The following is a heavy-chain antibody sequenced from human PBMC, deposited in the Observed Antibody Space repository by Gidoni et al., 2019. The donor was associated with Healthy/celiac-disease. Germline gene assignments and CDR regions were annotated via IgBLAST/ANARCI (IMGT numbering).Heavy chain of an antibody. Sequence: QLQLVQSGPAVPKPGTSVKVYCKASGFTFTSSAVQWVRQARGQRREWIGCIVVGSGNTNYAQKFRERVTITRDMSTSTADMELSSLRSEDTAVYYWAADRGDGPDYWGQGTLVTVSS. CDR3: AADRGDGPDY. CDR1: GFTFTSSA. V-gene: IGHV1-58*01. CDR2: IVVGSGNT. J-gene: IGHJ4*02.